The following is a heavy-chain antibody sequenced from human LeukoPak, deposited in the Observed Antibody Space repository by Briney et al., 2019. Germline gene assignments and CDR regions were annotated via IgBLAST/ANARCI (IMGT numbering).Heavy chain of an antibody. Sequence: GASVRVSCKASGGTFSSYAISWVRQAPGQGLEWMGGIIPIFGTANYAQKFQGRVTITADESTSTAYMELSSLRSEDTAVYYCARATTDIVATFDYWGQGTLVTASS. CDR3: ARATTDIVATFDY. D-gene: IGHD5-12*01. V-gene: IGHV1-69*13. CDR2: IIPIFGTA. J-gene: IGHJ4*02. CDR1: GGTFSSYA.